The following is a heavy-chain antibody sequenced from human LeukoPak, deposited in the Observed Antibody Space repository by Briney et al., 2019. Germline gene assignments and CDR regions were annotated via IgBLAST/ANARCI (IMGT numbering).Heavy chain of an antibody. CDR2: INPNSGGT. J-gene: IGHJ4*02. D-gene: IGHD6-19*01. CDR3: ARQNENSSGASY. V-gene: IGHV1-2*02. CDR1: GYTFTGYY. Sequence: ASVKVSCKASGYTFTGYYMHWVRQAPGQGLEWMGWINPNSGGTNYAQKFQGRVTMTRDTSISTAYMELSSLRSEDTAVYYCARQNENSSGASYWGQGTLVTVSS.